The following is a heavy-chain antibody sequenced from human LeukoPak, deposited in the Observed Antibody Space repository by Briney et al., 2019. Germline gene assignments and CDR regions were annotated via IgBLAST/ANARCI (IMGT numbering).Heavy chain of an antibody. D-gene: IGHD3-22*01. Sequence: GGSLRLSCAASGFTFSSYEMNWVRQAPGKGLEWVLYISSSGSTIYYADSGKGRFTISRDNAKNSLYLQMNSLRAEDTAVYYCARERDSSGFDWGQGTLVTVSS. CDR2: ISSSGSTI. CDR3: ARERDSSGFD. V-gene: IGHV3-48*03. J-gene: IGHJ4*02. CDR1: GFTFSSYE.